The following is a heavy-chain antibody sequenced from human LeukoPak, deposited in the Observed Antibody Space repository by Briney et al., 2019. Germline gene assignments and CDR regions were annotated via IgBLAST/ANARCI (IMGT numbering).Heavy chain of an antibody. J-gene: IGHJ4*02. Sequence: QPGGSLRLSCAASGLTFSGSAMSWVRQAPGKGLEWVSRINEDASIITYADSVKGRFIISRDNTKNSLYLQMNSLRAEDTAVYYCVRDLILVWTPGDDFDFWGQGTLVTVSS. CDR3: VRDLILVWTPGDDFDF. CDR2: INEDASII. D-gene: IGHD3-16*01. CDR1: GLTFSGSA. V-gene: IGHV3-74*01.